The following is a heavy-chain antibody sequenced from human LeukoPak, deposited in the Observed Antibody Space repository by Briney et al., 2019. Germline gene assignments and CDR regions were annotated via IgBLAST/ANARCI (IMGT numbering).Heavy chain of an antibody. Sequence: GGSLRLSCVASGFAFSSYWMSWVRQAPGKGLELVANISPDGSAQDYVDSVRGRFAISRDNAKRSLYLQMNSLSPEDTAVYYCANQAYSQFDYWGQGTLVSVSS. J-gene: IGHJ4*02. D-gene: IGHD4-11*01. CDR3: ANQAYSQFDY. V-gene: IGHV3-7*01. CDR2: ISPDGSAQ. CDR1: GFAFSSYW.